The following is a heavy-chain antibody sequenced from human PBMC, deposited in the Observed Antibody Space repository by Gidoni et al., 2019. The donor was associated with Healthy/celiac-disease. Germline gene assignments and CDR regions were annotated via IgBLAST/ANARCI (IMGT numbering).Heavy chain of an antibody. CDR3: ARDQLTMIVTTTLDY. D-gene: IGHD3-22*01. Sequence: QVQLVESGGGLVKPGGSLRLSCAASGLTFGDYYMSWIRQAPGKGLEWVSYISSSGSTIYYADSVKGRFTISRDNAKNSLYLQMNSLRAEDTAVYYCARDQLTMIVTTTLDYWGQGTLVTVSS. V-gene: IGHV3-11*01. CDR1: GLTFGDYY. CDR2: ISSSGSTI. J-gene: IGHJ4*02.